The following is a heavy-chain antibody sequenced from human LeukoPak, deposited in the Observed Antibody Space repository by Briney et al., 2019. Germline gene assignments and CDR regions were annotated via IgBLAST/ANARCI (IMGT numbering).Heavy chain of an antibody. CDR2: LSYTGKT. CDR3: SEGYFEPFDH. J-gene: IGHJ4*02. D-gene: IGHD2/OR15-2a*01. Sequence: SETLSLTCNVSGVSVSTSHWNWIRQRPGKGLEWIGYLSYTGKTDYNPSLKSRVSISLGSSNNHFSLKLTSVTAADTAVYYCSEGYFEPFDHWGQGILVTVSS. V-gene: IGHV4-59*02. CDR1: GVSVSTSH.